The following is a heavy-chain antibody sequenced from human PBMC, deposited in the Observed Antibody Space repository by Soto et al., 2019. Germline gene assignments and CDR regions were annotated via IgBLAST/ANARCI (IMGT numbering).Heavy chain of an antibody. V-gene: IGHV3-21*04. J-gene: IGHJ4*02. CDR3: AKGTYDSSGYYTAPDY. CDR2: ITWSSGYI. Sequence: EVQLVESGGGLVQPGGSLRLSCAASGFTFSSYSMNWVHQAPGKGLEWVSGITWSSGYIGYADSVKGRFTISKDNAKNSLYLKMNSLRPEDTAVYYCAKGTYDSSGYYTAPDYWGQGTLVTVSS. D-gene: IGHD3-22*01. CDR1: GFTFSSYS.